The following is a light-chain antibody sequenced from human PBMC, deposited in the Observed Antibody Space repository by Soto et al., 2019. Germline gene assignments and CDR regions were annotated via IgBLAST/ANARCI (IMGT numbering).Light chain of an antibody. CDR1: QSVGTN. V-gene: IGKV3-20*01. CDR2: GAS. Sequence: EIVLTQSPGTLSLSPGEKATLSCRASQSVGTNLAWYQQKPGQAPRLLISGASSRATGIPDRFSGSGSETDFTLTIGRLEPEDFALYFCQHYGDSPITFGQGTRLEI. CDR3: QHYGDSPIT. J-gene: IGKJ5*01.